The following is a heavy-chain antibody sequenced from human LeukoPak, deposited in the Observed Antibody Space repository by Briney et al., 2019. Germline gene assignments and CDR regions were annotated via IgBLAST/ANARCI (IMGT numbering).Heavy chain of an antibody. J-gene: IGHJ5*02. CDR2: IYYSGST. Sequence: ETLSLTCTVSGGSISSYYWSWIRQPPGKGLEWIGYIYYSGSTNYNPSLKSRVTISVDTSKNQFSLKLSSVTAADTAVYYCARHEEDSSGWHWGWFDPWGQGTLVTVSS. CDR1: GGSISSYY. V-gene: IGHV4-59*08. CDR3: ARHEEDSSGWHWGWFDP. D-gene: IGHD6-19*01.